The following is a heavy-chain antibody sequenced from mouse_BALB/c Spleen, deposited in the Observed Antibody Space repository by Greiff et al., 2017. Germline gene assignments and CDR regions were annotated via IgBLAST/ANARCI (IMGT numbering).Heavy chain of an antibody. J-gene: IGHJ4*01. CDR3: ARSGYGNYPYAMDY. CDR1: GYSITSDYA. D-gene: IGHD2-10*02. V-gene: IGHV3-2*02. Sequence: EVKLEESGPGLVKPSQSLSLTCTVTGYSITSDYAWNWIRQFPGNKLEWMGYISYSGSTSYNPSLKSRISITRDTSKNQFFLQLNSVTTEDTATYYCARSGYGNYPYAMDYWGQGTSVTVSS. CDR2: ISYSGST.